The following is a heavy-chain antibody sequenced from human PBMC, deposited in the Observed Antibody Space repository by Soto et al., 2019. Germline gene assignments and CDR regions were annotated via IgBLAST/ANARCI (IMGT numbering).Heavy chain of an antibody. D-gene: IGHD2-8*01. CDR2: IDWDDDK. V-gene: IGHV2-70*01. Sequence: SGPTLVNPTQTLTLTCTFSGFSLSTSGMCVSWIRQPPGKALEWLALIDWDDDKYYSTSLKTRLTISKDTSKNQVVLTMTNMDPVDTATYYCARQQCKMVYYYYYGMDVWGQGTTVTVSS. J-gene: IGHJ6*02. CDR3: ARQQCKMVYYYYYGMDV. CDR1: GFSLSTSGMC.